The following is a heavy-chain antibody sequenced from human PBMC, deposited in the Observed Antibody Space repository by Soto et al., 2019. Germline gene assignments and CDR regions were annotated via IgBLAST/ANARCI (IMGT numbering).Heavy chain of an antibody. Sequence: ASVKVSCKASGGTFSSYTINWVRQATGQGLEWLGWMTPSTGNTGYAQKFQDRVTMTRNTAINTAYMELNSLTSDDTAVYYCARGITQGVDYWGQGSQVTVSS. J-gene: IGHJ4*02. CDR2: MTPSTGNT. V-gene: IGHV1-8*02. CDR3: ARGITQGVDY. D-gene: IGHD3-16*01. CDR1: GGTFSSYT.